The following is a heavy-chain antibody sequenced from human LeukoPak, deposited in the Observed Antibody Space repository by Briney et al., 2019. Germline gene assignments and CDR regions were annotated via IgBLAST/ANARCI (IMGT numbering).Heavy chain of an antibody. CDR2: ISYDGSNK. J-gene: IGHJ4*02. V-gene: IGHV3-30*03. CDR1: GFTFSSYG. Sequence: GGSLRLSCAASGFTFSSYGMHWVRQAPGKGLEWVAVISYDGSNKYYADSVKGRFTISRDNSKNTLYLQMNSLRAEDTAVYYCARSNDYVESHIDYWGQGTLVTVSS. CDR3: ARSNDYVESHIDY. D-gene: IGHD4-17*01.